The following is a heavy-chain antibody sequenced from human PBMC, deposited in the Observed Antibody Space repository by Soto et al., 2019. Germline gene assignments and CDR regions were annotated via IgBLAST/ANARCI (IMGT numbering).Heavy chain of an antibody. CDR3: ARGPPPRCTITTCPRSGMDV. J-gene: IGHJ6*02. CDR2: ISSGSSAM. V-gene: IGHV3-48*02. D-gene: IGHD2-8*01. CDR1: GFTFSNYD. Sequence: PGGSMRLSCAAAGFTFSNYDMNWVRQAPGKGLEWISHISSGSSAMHYADSVKGRFTISRDNAKNSLYLQMNSLRDEDTAVYYCARGPPPRCTITTCPRSGMDVWGQGTTVTVSS.